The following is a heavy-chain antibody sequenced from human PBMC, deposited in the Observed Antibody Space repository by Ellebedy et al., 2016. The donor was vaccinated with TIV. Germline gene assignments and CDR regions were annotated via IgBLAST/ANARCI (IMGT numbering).Heavy chain of an antibody. CDR1: GFTFSRFA. Sequence: PGGSLRLSCAASGFTFSRFAMSWVRQAPGKGLEWVSAISSSSGSIYYADSVKGRFTISRHNSKNTLYLQMNSLRDEDTAVYYCAKAEVDTAMDTGYWGQGTLVTVSS. CDR2: ISSSSGSI. V-gene: IGHV3-23*01. CDR3: AKAEVDTAMDTGY. J-gene: IGHJ4*02. D-gene: IGHD5-18*01.